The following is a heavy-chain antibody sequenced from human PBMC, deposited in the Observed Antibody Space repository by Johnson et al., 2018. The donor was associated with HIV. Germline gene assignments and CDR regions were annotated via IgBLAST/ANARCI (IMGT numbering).Heavy chain of an antibody. CDR2: FRSSGRTI. V-gene: IGHV3-11*04. D-gene: IGHD3-9*01. CDR3: AREEGNYILTRGDAFDI. Sequence: QVQLVESGGGLVRPGGSLRLSCAASGFTFSYYYMTWIRQAPGKGLDCVSYFRSSGRTIYYADSVTGRFTISRDNAKNSLYLQMNSLSAEDTAVYYCAREEGNYILTRGDAFDIWGQGTMVTVSS. J-gene: IGHJ3*02. CDR1: GFTFSYYY.